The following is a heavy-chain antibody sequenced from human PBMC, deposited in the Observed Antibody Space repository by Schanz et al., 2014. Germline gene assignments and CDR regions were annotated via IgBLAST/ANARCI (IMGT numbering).Heavy chain of an antibody. CDR1: GGSISTYY. D-gene: IGHD6-19*01. Sequence: QVQLQESGPGVVKPSETLSLTCTVSGGSISTYYWSWIRQSPGKGLEWIGYIYYSGSTDYNPSLKSRVTISVDTSKNQFSLKVNSVTAADTAAYYCARSYSSGWYPYYYGMDVWGQGTTVTVSS. CDR2: IYYSGST. V-gene: IGHV4-59*01. CDR3: ARSYSSGWYPYYYGMDV. J-gene: IGHJ6*02.